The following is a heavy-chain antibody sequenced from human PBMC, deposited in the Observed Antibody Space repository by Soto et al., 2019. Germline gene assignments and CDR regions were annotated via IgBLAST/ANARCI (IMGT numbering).Heavy chain of an antibody. J-gene: IGHJ6*02. Sequence: QVQLVQSGAEVKKPGSSVKVSCKASGGTFSRYSITWVRQAPGHGLEWIGRIIAIFGIASDAQKFEGRGTMTADESTSTAYMELRSLRSDDTAVYYCAREDRDRETGLVPAAIGAMDVWGQGTTVTVSS. CDR3: AREDRDRETGLVPAAIGAMDV. CDR1: GGTFSRYS. V-gene: IGHV1-69*08. D-gene: IGHD2-2*01. CDR2: IIAIFGIA.